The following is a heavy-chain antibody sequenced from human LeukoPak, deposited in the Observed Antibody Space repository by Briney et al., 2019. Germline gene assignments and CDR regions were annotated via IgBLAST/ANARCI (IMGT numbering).Heavy chain of an antibody. J-gene: IGHJ3*02. CDR3: ARGAVVIALSFDI. CDR1: GGSISSYY. V-gene: IGHV4-59*01. D-gene: IGHD2-21*01. CDR2: IYYSGST. Sequence: SETLSLTCTVSGGSISSYYWSWIRQPPGKGLEGIGYIYYSGSTNYNPSLTSRVTISVDTSKNQFSLKLSSVTAADTAVYYCARGAVVIALSFDIWGQGTVVTVSS.